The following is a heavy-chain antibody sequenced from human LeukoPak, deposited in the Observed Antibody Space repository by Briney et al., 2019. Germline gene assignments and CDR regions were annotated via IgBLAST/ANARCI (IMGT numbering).Heavy chain of an antibody. CDR2: FNLAGGT. D-gene: IGHD3-22*01. CDR1: GGSFSGYY. Sequence: SETLSLTCAVYGGSFSGYYWSWIRQPPGRGLEWIGEFNLAGGTNYNPSLKSRHTILVDAAKSQVSLKLSSVTPADTAVYYCARIYNDTSGGHNQAFDMWGQGTMVTVSS. V-gene: IGHV4-34*01. J-gene: IGHJ3*02. CDR3: ARIYNDTSGGHNQAFDM.